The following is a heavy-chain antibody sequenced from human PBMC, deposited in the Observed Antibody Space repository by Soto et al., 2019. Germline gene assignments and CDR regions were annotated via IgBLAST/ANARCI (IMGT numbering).Heavy chain of an antibody. CDR1: GFSLSTSGVG. CDR2: IYWDDDK. D-gene: IGHD3-3*01. Sequence: QITLKESGPTLVKPTQTLTLTCTFSGFSLSTSGVGVGWIRQPPGKALEWLALIYWDDDKRYSPSLKSRLTITKDTSKTQVVLTMTNMDPVDTSTYYCARPAFGVDAFDYWGQGTLVTVSS. CDR3: ARPAFGVDAFDY. J-gene: IGHJ4*02. V-gene: IGHV2-5*02.